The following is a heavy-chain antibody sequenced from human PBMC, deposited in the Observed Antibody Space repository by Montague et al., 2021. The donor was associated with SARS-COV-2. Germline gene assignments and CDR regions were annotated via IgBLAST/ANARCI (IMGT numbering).Heavy chain of an antibody. V-gene: IGHV4-38-2*02. CDR3: ARDVRYYDFWSGRAQTSPDY. D-gene: IGHD3-3*01. J-gene: IGHJ4*02. CDR2: LYHSGST. CDR1: GYSISSGYY. Sequence: SETLSLTCTVSGYSISSGYYWGWLRPPPGKGLEWIGSLYHSGSTXYNPSLESRVTISVDTSKNQFSLKLSSVTAADTAVYYCARDVRYYDFWSGRAQTSPDYWGQGTLVTVAS.